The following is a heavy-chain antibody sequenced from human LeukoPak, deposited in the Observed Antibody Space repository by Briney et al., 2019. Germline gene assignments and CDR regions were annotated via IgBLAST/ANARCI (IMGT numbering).Heavy chain of an antibody. CDR3: VRDLAGQWLVQPLFYFDY. V-gene: IGHV7-4-1*02. Sequence: ASVKVSCKASGYTFTSYAMNWVRQAPGQGLEWMGWINTNTGNPTYAQGFTGRFVFSLDTSVSTAYLQISSLKAEDTAVYYCVRDLAGQWLVQPLFYFDYWGQGTLVTVSS. CDR1: GYTFTSYA. CDR2: INTNTGNP. D-gene: IGHD6-19*01. J-gene: IGHJ4*02.